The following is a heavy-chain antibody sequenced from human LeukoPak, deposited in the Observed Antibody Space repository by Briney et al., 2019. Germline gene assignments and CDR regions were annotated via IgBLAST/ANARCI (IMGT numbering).Heavy chain of an antibody. CDR1: RFTFSSYA. D-gene: IGHD3-10*01. CDR3: ARLSSGSYDY. CDR2: ISSNGGST. J-gene: IGHJ4*02. V-gene: IGHV3-64*01. Sequence: GGSLRLSCAASRFTFSSYAMHWVRQAPGKGLEYVSAISSNGGSTYYANSVKGRFTISRDNSKNTLYLQMGSLRAEDMAVYYCARLSSGSYDYWGQGTLVTVSS.